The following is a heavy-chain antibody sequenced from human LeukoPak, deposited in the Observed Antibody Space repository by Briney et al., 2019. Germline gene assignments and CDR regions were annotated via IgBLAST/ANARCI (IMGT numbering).Heavy chain of an antibody. D-gene: IGHD6-13*01. CDR2: IIPILGIA. Sequence: SVKVSCKASGGTFSSYAISWVRQAPGQGLEWMGRIIPILGIANYAQKFQGRVTITADKSTSTAYMELSSLRSEDTAVYYCARVSKAAAGLYNWFDPWGQGTLVTVSS. J-gene: IGHJ5*02. V-gene: IGHV1-69*04. CDR3: ARVSKAAAGLYNWFDP. CDR1: GGTFSSYA.